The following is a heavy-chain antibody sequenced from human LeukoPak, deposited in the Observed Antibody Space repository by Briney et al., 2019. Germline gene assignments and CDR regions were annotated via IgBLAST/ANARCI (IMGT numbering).Heavy chain of an antibody. CDR1: GGSISSSSYY. V-gene: IGHV4-39*07. D-gene: IGHD2-2*01. J-gene: IGHJ6*03. CDR3: ARDSTGYCSSTSCYARGQYYYYYMDV. CDR2: IYTSGST. Sequence: SETLSLTCTVSGGSISSSSYYWGWIRQPPGKGLEWIGRIYTSGSTNYNPSLKSRVTMSVDTSKNQFSLKLSSVTAADTAVYYCARDSTGYCSSTSCYARGQYYYYYMDVWGKGTTVTVSS.